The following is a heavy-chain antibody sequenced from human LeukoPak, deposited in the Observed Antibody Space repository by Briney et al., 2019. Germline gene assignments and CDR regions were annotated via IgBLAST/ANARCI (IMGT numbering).Heavy chain of an antibody. Sequence: PSGTLSLTCTVSGGSISSSSYYWGWIRQPPGKGLEWIGSIYYSGSTYYNPSLKSRVTISVDTSKNQFSLKLSSVTAADTAVYYCARGLWFGELLYPFDCWGQGTLVTVSS. CDR1: GGSISSSSYY. CDR2: IYYSGST. D-gene: IGHD3-10*01. V-gene: IGHV4-39*01. J-gene: IGHJ4*02. CDR3: ARGLWFGELLYPFDC.